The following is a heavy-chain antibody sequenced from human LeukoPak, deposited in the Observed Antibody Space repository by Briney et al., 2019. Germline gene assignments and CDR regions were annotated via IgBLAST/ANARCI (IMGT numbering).Heavy chain of an antibody. V-gene: IGHV1-69*01. D-gene: IGHD1-26*01. CDR2: IIPIFGTA. CDR1: GGAFSSYA. Sequence: GSSVKVSCKASGGAFSSYAISWVRQAPGQGLEWMGGIIPIFGTANYAQKFQGRVTITADESTSTAYMELSSLRSEDTAVYYCASSKGGAKRSWSYFDYWGQGTLVTVSS. CDR3: ASSKGGAKRSWSYFDY. J-gene: IGHJ4*02.